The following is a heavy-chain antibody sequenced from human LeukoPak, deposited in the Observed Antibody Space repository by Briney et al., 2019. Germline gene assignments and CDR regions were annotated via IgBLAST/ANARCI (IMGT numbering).Heavy chain of an antibody. CDR2: IRSKAYGGTT. D-gene: IGHD5-24*01. CDR1: GFTFCDYA. V-gene: IGHV3-49*03. Sequence: PGGSLRLSCTASGFTFCDYAMSWFRQAPGKGLEWVGFIRSKAYGGTTEYAASVKGRFTISRDDSKSIAYLQMNSLKTEDTAVYYCTRDHLVEMATPHFDYWGQGTLVTVSS. CDR3: TRDHLVEMATPHFDY. J-gene: IGHJ4*02.